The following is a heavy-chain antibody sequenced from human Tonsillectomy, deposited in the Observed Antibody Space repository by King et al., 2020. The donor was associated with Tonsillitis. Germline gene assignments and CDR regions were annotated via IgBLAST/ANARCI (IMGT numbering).Heavy chain of an antibody. CDR1: GFTFTNYG. J-gene: IGHJ6*02. CDR3: ARDEDYHYPYGMDV. V-gene: IGHV3-30-3*01. CDR2: ISNDGTNK. D-gene: IGHD4-11*01. Sequence: QVQLVESWGGVVQPGRSLRLSCAASGFTFTNYGFHWVRQAPGKGLEWVALISNDGTNKYSAEFVKGRFTISRDISKNTIYLQMISLRVEDTAVYFCARDEDYHYPYGMDVWGQGTTVTVSS.